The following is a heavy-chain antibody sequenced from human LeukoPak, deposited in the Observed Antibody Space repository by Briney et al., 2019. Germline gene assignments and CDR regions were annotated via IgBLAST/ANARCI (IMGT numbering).Heavy chain of an antibody. CDR3: ARDTYYYGSGSQTTYDY. V-gene: IGHV3-11*01. J-gene: IGHJ4*02. CDR1: GFTFSDYY. CDR2: ISSSGSTI. Sequence: GGSLRLSCAASGFTFSDYYMSWIRQAPGMGLEWVSYISSSGSTIYYADSVKGRFTISRDNAKNSLYLQMNSLRAEDTAVYYCARDTYYYGSGSQTTYDYWGQGTLVTVSS. D-gene: IGHD3-10*01.